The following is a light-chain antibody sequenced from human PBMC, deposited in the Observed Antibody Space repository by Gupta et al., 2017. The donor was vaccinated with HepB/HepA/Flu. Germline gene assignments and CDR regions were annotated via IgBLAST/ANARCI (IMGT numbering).Light chain of an antibody. CDR1: QSVSSY. V-gene: IGKV3-11*01. CDR3: QQRSTWWT. CDR2: DAS. Sequence: EIVLTQSPATLSLSPGERATLSCRASQSVSSYLAWYQQKPGQAPRLLIYDASNRATGIPARFSGSGSGTDFTLTSSSLEPEDCAVYYWQQRSTWWTFGQGTKVEIK. J-gene: IGKJ1*01.